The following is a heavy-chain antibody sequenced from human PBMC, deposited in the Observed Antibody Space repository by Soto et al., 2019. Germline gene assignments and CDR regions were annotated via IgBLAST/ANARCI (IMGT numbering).Heavy chain of an antibody. CDR3: ARESRYCSGGSCYFLPGIDY. D-gene: IGHD2-15*01. J-gene: IGHJ4*02. Sequence: SVKVSCKTSGGSFSSYAISWVRQAPGQGRELMGGIIPMFGTANYAQKFQGRVTITADESTSTAYMELSSLRSEDTAVYYCARESRYCSGGSCYFLPGIDYWGQGTLVTVSS. CDR2: IIPMFGTA. V-gene: IGHV1-69*13. CDR1: GGSFSSYA.